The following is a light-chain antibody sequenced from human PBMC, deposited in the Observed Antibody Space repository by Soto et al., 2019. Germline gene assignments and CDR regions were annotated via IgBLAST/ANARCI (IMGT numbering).Light chain of an antibody. CDR3: QQYNDWPPIT. CDR1: QSVSSD. CDR2: DAS. J-gene: IGKJ5*01. V-gene: IGKV3D-15*01. Sequence: EVVMTQSPAILSVSPGERATLSCRASQSVSSDLAWYQHKPGQAPRLLIYDASTRATGVPARFSGSGSGTEFTLTISSLQSEDFAVYYCQQYNDWPPITFGQGTRLEIK.